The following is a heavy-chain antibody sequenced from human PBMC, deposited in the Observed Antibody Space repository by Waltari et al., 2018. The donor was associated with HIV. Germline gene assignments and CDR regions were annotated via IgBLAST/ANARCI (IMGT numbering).Heavy chain of an antibody. J-gene: IGHJ4*02. Sequence: QVQLVQSGAEVKKPGASVKVSCKASGYTFTSYGISWVRQAPGQGLEWMGWISAYNGNTNYAQKLQGRVTMTTDTSTSTAYMELRSLRSDDTAVYYCARDRRPYYYDSSGYYYFDYWGQGTLVTVSS. CDR2: ISAYNGNT. CDR1: GYTFTSYG. D-gene: IGHD3-22*01. V-gene: IGHV1-18*01. CDR3: ARDRRPYYYDSSGYYYFDY.